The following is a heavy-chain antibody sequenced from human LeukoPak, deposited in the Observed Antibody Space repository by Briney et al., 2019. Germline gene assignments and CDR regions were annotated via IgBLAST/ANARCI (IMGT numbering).Heavy chain of an antibody. CDR2: IYYSGST. CDR1: GGSISSYY. V-gene: IGHV4-59*01. J-gene: IGHJ5*02. CDR3: ARAPDRNWFDP. Sequence: PSETLSLTCTVSGGSISSYYWSWIRQPPGKGLEWIGYIYYSGSTNYNPSLKSRVTISVDTSKNQFSLKLSSVTAADTAVYYCARAPDRNWFDPWGQGTLVTVSS.